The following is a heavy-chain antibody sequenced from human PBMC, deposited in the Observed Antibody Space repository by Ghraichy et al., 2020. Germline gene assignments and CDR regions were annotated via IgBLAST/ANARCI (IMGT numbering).Heavy chain of an antibody. Sequence: SETLSLKCTVSGGSTSSSRHYWGWIRQPPGKGLEWIGGIFYSGTTYYNPSLERRVTMSVDEYRDQFSLKLYSVTVADTAVYYCVRHVLVVYSSGFYGPGIIDSWGQGILVPISS. J-gene: IGHJ4*02. D-gene: IGHD6-19*01. CDR3: VRHVLVVYSSGFYGPGIIDS. CDR1: GGSTSSSRHY. CDR2: IFYSGTT. V-gene: IGHV4-39*01.